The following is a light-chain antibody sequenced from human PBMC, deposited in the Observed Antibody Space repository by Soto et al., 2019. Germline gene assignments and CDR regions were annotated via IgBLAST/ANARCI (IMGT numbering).Light chain of an antibody. V-gene: IGKV1-5*01. CDR3: QQYRSLLNT. J-gene: IGKJ2*01. Sequence: TQSPATLSLSLGDSVTIPCRASQPITTWLAWYQQKPGRAPRLLIYDAFDLQSGIPARFSGSGSGTEFTLTISSLQPEDFAIYYCQQYRSLLNTFGQRSMVAIK. CDR1: QPITTW. CDR2: DAF.